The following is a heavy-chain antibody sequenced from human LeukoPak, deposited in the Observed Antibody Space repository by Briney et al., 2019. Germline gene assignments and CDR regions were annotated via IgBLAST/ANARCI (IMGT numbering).Heavy chain of an antibody. CDR2: IYSGGST. V-gene: IGHV3-66*01. J-gene: IGHJ4*02. Sequence: GGSLRLSCAASGFTVSSNYMSWVRQAPGKGLEWVSVIYSGGSTYYADSVKGRFTISRDNSKNTLYLQMNSLRAEDTAVYYCSVVVVVAATENDYWGRGTLVTVSS. CDR1: GFTVSSNY. CDR3: SVVVVVAATENDY. D-gene: IGHD2-15*01.